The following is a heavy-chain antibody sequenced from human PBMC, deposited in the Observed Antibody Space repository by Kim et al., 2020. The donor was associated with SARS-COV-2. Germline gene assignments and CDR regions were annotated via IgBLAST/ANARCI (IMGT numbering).Heavy chain of an antibody. J-gene: IGHJ4*02. Sequence: GSTYYADSVKGRFTISRVTSTTTLYLQMNSLRAADTAVYYCAKARPTHAYWGQGTLFTVSS. V-gene: IGHV3-23*01. CDR2: GST. CDR3: AKARPTHAY.